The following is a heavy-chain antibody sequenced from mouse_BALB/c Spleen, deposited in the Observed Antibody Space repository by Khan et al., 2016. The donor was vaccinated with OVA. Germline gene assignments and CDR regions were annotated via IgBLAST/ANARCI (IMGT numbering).Heavy chain of an antibody. CDR1: GLNIKDTY. CDR2: IDPPTGNT. Sequence: VQLQQPGAELVKSGATVKLSCTASGLNIKDTYMHWLKQWPEQGLEWIGRIDPPTGNTKYDPKFQGKATITADTAPNKAYLPHGSLTSEDTAVYDCARMARKWGQGTTLTVSS. J-gene: IGHJ2*01. CDR3: ARMARK. V-gene: IGHV14-3*02.